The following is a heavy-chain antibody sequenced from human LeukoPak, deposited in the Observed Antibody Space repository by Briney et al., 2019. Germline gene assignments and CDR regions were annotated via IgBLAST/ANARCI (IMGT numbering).Heavy chain of an antibody. CDR3: ARGGDGIAAATLWYFDY. V-gene: IGHV3-33*01. D-gene: IGHD6-13*01. J-gene: IGHJ4*02. CDR2: IWYDGSNK. CDR1: GFTFSSYG. Sequence: GRSLRLSCAASGFTFSSYGMHWVCQAPGKGLEWVAVIWYDGSNKYYADSVKGRFTISRDNSKNTLYLLMYSLRAEDTAVYYCARGGDGIAAATLWYFDYWGQGTLVTVSS.